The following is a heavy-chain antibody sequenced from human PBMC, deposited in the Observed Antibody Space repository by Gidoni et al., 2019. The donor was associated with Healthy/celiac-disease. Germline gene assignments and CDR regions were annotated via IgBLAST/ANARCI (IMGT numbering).Heavy chain of an antibody. J-gene: IGHJ6*03. CDR3: ARVRPTRLRGAPAAINYYYMDV. D-gene: IGHD2-2*01. Sequence: QLQLQESGSGLVKPSQTLSLTCAVSGGSISSCGYSWSWIRQPPGKGLEWIGYINHSGRTYYNPSLKSRVTISVDRSKNQFSLKLSSVTAADTAVYYCARVRPTRLRGAPAAINYYYMDVWGKGTTVTVSS. CDR1: GGSISSCGYS. CDR2: INHSGRT. V-gene: IGHV4-30-2*01.